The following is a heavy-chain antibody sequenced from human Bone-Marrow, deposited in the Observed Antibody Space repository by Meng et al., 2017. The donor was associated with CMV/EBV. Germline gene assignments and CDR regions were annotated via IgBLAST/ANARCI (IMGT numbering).Heavy chain of an antibody. CDR1: GYTFTGYY. CDR3: ARYNWNYGSWDP. V-gene: IGHV1-2*02. D-gene: IGHD1-7*01. J-gene: IGHJ5*02. Sequence: SVKVSCKASGYTFTGYYMHWVRQAPGQGLEWMGWINPNSGGTNYAQKFQGRVTMTRDTSISTAYMELSRLRSDDTAVYYCARYNWNYGSWDPWGQGTLVTVSS. CDR2: INPNSGGT.